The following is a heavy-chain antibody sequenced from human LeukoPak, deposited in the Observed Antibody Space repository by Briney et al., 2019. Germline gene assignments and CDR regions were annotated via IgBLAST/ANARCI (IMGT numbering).Heavy chain of an antibody. V-gene: IGHV3-23*01. D-gene: IGHD5/OR15-5a*01. Sequence: KSGGSLRLSCTASGFSFGGYAMSWVRQAPGKGLEWVSTISASGDTTYYADSVKGRFTISRDNSKNTLYLQMNSLRADDTAVYYCAKEFAAVSSTGHFDYWGQGTLVTVSS. CDR2: ISASGDTT. J-gene: IGHJ4*02. CDR1: GFSFGGYA. CDR3: AKEFAAVSSTGHFDY.